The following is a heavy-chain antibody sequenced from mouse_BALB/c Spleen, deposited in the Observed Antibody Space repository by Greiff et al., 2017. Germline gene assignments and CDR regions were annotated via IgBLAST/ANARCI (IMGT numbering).Heavy chain of an antibody. V-gene: IGHV3-2*02. D-gene: IGHD4-1*01. CDR1: GYSITSDYA. CDR3: ATGTEGFAY. J-gene: IGHJ3*01. Sequence: EVKLEESGPGLVKPSQSLSLTCTVTGYSITSDYAWNWIRQFPGNKLEWMGYISYSGSTSYNPSLKSRISITRDTSKNQFFLQLNSVTTEDTATYYCATGTEGFAYWGQGTLVTVSA. CDR2: ISYSGST.